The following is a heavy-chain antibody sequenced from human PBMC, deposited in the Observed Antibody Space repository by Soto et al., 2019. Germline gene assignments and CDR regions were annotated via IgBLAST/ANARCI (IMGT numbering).Heavy chain of an antibody. J-gene: IGHJ4*02. D-gene: IGHD3-3*01. Sequence: ASVKVSCKXSGYTFTSYYMHWVRQAPGQGLEWMGIINPSGGSTSYAQKFQGRVTMTRDTSTSTVYMELSGLRSEDTAVYYCARAGLRFLEWLLENNYFDYWGQGTLVTVSS. V-gene: IGHV1-46*01. CDR3: ARAGLRFLEWLLENNYFDY. CDR2: INPSGGST. CDR1: GYTFTSYY.